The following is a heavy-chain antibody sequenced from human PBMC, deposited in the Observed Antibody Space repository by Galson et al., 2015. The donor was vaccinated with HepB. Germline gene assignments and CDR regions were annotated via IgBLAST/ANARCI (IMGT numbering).Heavy chain of an antibody. V-gene: IGHV3-21*01. D-gene: IGHD3-16*02. CDR2: ISSSSSYI. CDR1: GFTFSSYS. Sequence: SLRLSCAASGFTFSSYSMNWVRQAPGKGLEWVSSISSSSSYIYYADSVKGRFTISRDNAKNSLYLQMNSLRAEDTAVYYCAKWGQESYRPWHEHDYWGQGTLVTVSS. CDR3: AKWGQESYRPWHEHDY. J-gene: IGHJ4*02.